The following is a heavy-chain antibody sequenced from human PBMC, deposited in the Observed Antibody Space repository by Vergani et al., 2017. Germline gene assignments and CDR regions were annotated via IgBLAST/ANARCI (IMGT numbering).Heavy chain of an antibody. CDR3: ARGGYYYDSSGYPVDAFDI. CDR2: IYYSGST. CDR1: GGPISSGGYY. Sequence: QVQLQESGPGLVKPSQTLSPTCTVPGGPISSGGYYWSWLRQPPGKGLEWIGYIYYSGSTYYNPSLKSRVTISVDTSKNQFSRKLSSVTAADTAVYYCARGGYYYDSSGYPVDAFDIWGQGTMVTVSS. D-gene: IGHD3-22*01. V-gene: IGHV4-31*03. J-gene: IGHJ3*02.